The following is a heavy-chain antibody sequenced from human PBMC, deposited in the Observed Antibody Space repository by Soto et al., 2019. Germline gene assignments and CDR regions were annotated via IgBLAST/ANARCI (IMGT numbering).Heavy chain of an antibody. J-gene: IGHJ4*02. CDR1: GGSFTSYY. CDR3: ARSLELSRGWLY. V-gene: IGHV4-34*01. Sequence: QAQLQQWGAGLLKPSETLSLTCAVYGGSFTSYYWSWVRQPPGMGLEWIGEINHGGSANYNPSLKSGVTISIDTSKNQLSLKLNSGTAADTAGYYLARSLELSRGWLYWGQGTLVTVSS. D-gene: IGHD3-3*01. CDR2: INHGGSA.